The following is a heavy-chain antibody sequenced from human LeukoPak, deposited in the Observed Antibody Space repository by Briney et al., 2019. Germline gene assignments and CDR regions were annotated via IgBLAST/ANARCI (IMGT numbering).Heavy chain of an antibody. V-gene: IGHV3-11*01. Sequence: GGSLRLSCAASGFTFSDYYMTWIRQAPGKGLEWVSCISSSGSTIFYADSVKGRFTISRDNAKSSLFLQMNSLRAEDTAVYYCARVNRVTAIQELDYWGQGTLVTVSS. CDR1: GFTFSDYY. CDR3: ARVNRVTAIQELDY. D-gene: IGHD2-21*02. CDR2: ISSSGSTI. J-gene: IGHJ4*02.